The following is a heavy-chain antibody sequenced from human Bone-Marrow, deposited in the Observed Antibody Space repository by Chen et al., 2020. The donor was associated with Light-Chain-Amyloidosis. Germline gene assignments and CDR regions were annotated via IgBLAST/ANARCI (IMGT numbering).Heavy chain of an antibody. CDR2: INGRGDSA. Sequence: EVKVLESGGDLVQPGGSLRLSCAGSGFIFSDYAMNWVRQTPGKGLEWVSGINGRGDSAYYADSVKGRFTISRDNSKNTLYLQMNSLRVEDTAVFYCAKDQFNSGWVIIGGNGFDVWGLGTTVTVSS. J-gene: IGHJ6*02. CDR1: GFIFSDYA. CDR3: AKDQFNSGWVIIGGNGFDV. V-gene: IGHV3-23*01. D-gene: IGHD6-19*01.